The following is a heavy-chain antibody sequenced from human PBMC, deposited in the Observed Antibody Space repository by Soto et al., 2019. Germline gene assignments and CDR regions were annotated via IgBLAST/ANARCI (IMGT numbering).Heavy chain of an antibody. J-gene: IGHJ5*02. Sequence: PSETLSLTCAVYGGSFSGYYWSWIRQPPGKGLEWIGEINHSGSTNYNPSLKSRVTISVDTSKNQFSLKLSSVTAADTAVYYCARGYSVKRITETTRTGFDPWGQETRVTVSS. V-gene: IGHV4-34*01. CDR3: ARGYSVKRITETTRTGFDP. D-gene: IGHD1-20*01. CDR1: GGSFSGYY. CDR2: INHSGST.